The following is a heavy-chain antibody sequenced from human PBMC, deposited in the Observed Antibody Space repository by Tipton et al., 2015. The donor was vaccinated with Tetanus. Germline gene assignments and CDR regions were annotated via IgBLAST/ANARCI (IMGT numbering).Heavy chain of an antibody. V-gene: IGHV3-21*01. CDR3: ARGMAEASNCGGDCYSDY. CDR2: ISSSSRYI. J-gene: IGHJ4*02. CDR1: GFTFSRYW. D-gene: IGHD2-21*02. Sequence: SLRLSCAASGFTFSRYWMHWVRQAPGKGLEWVSSISSSSRYIYYADSVKGRFTISRDNAKNSLYLQMISLRAEDTAVYSCARGMAEASNCGGDCYSDYWGQGTLVTVSS.